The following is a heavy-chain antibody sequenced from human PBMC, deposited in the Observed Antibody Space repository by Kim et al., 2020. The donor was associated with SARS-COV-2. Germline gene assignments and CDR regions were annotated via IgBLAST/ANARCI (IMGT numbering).Heavy chain of an antibody. CDR1: GFTFSSYW. CDR2: MNEDGSDK. Sequence: GGSLRLSCAASGFTFSSYWMSWVRQAPGQGLEWVANMNEDGSDKYYVDSVKGRFTISRDNAKNSLYLQMNSLRAEDTALYYCVTDFNPRTWGQGTLVTVSS. V-gene: IGHV3-7*01. J-gene: IGHJ5*02. CDR3: VTDFNPRT.